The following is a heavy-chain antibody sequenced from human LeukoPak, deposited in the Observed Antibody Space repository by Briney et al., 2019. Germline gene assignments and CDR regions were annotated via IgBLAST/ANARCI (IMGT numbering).Heavy chain of an antibody. J-gene: IGHJ4*02. Sequence: GASVKVSCKASGYTFTGYYMHWVRQAPGQGLEWMGWISAYNGNTNYAQKLQGRVTMTTDTSTSTAYMELRSLRSDDTAVYYCARSRSGYSPYYFDYWGQGTLVTVSS. CDR2: ISAYNGNT. CDR1: GYTFTGYY. V-gene: IGHV1-18*04. CDR3: ARSRSGYSPYYFDY. D-gene: IGHD3-3*01.